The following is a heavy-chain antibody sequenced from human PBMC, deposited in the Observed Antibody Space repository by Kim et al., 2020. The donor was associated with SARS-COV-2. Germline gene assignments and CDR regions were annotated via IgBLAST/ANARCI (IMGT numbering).Heavy chain of an antibody. Sequence: YVDCVKGRFTISRDNAKNSLYLQMNSVRAEDTAVYYCASTGYSSSWYIDYWGQGSLVTVSS. V-gene: IGHV3-7*01. CDR3: ASTGYSSSWYIDY. J-gene: IGHJ4*02. D-gene: IGHD6-13*01.